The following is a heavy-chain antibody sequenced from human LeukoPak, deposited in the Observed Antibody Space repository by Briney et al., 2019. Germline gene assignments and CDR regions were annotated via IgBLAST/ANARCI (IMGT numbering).Heavy chain of an antibody. CDR3: TRDWRNLGYDY. CDR2: IEGDGNRI. CDR1: GFTLSAYW. D-gene: IGHD5-12*01. Sequence: GGSLRLSCAASGFTLSAYWMHWVRQAPGKGLMWVSRIEGDGNRITNADSVKGRFTISRDNAKNTLYLQMNSLRAEDTAVYYCTRDWRNLGYDYWGQGTLVTVSS. J-gene: IGHJ4*02. V-gene: IGHV3-74*01.